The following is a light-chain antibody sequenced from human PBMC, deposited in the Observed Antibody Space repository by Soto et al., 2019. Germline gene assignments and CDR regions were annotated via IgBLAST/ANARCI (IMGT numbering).Light chain of an antibody. CDR2: AAS. Sequence: DIQLTQSPSLLSASVGDRVTITCRASPGISSYLAWYQQKPGKAPNLLIYAASTLQSGVPSRFSGSGSGTEFILTISSLQPEDFATYYCQQRNAYPVTFGGGTKVEIK. CDR3: QQRNAYPVT. J-gene: IGKJ4*01. V-gene: IGKV1-9*01. CDR1: PGISSY.